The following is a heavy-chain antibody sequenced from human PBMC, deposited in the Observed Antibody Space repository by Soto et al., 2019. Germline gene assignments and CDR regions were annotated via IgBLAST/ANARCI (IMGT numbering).Heavy chain of an antibody. CDR1: GGTFSSYA. CDR2: IIPIFGTA. D-gene: IGHD4-17*01. Sequence: QVQLVQSGAEVKKPGSSVKVSCKASGGTFSSYAISWVRQAPGQGLEWMGGIIPIFGTANCAQKFQGRVTITADESTSTAYMELSSLRSEDTAVYYCATKLPYGPSYWYFDLWGRGTLVTVSS. J-gene: IGHJ2*01. CDR3: ATKLPYGPSYWYFDL. V-gene: IGHV1-69*12.